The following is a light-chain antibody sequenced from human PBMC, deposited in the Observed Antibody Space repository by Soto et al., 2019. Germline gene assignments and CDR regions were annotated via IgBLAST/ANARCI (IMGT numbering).Light chain of an antibody. Sequence: DIQMTQSPSSLSASVGDRVTITCRASQSISSYLNWYQQKPGKAPKLLIYAASGLHSGVPSTFSASGSGTDLTLTISSLQPEDFATYYCQQSYSTSWTFGQGTKVDIK. J-gene: IGKJ1*01. CDR2: AAS. CDR1: QSISSY. V-gene: IGKV1-39*01. CDR3: QQSYSTSWT.